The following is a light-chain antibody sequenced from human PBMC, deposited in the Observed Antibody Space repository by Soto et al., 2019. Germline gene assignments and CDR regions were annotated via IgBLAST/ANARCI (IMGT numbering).Light chain of an antibody. CDR1: QRVSIY. Sequence: DIQMTQSPSSLSASVGDRVTITCRASQRVSIYLNWYQLKPGKAPKLLIYSASTLQGGVPSRFRGSGSGTDFTLTISSLQPEDFATYCCQQSYSIPFTFGPGTKVDIK. J-gene: IGKJ3*01. CDR2: SAS. CDR3: QQSYSIPFT. V-gene: IGKV1-39*01.